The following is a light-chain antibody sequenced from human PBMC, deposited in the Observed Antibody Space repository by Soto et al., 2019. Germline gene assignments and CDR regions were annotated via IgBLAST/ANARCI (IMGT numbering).Light chain of an antibody. CDR3: ISYSASSTPYV. CDR2: EVY. V-gene: IGLV2-14*01. J-gene: IGLJ1*01. Sequence: QSALTQPASVSGSPGQSITISCTATSSDIAYYNYVSWYQHHPGKAPKLIIYEVYNRPSGVSNRFSGSKSGDTASLSISGLQAEDEADYYCISYSASSTPYVFGTGTRSPS. CDR1: SSDIAYYNY.